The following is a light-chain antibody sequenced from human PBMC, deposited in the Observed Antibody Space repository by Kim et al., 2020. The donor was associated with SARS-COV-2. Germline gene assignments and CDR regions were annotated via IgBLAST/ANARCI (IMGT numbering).Light chain of an antibody. V-gene: IGKV3-15*01. Sequence: PGERATSSCRASQSVSINLAWYQQKPGQVPRLLIYGASTRATGIPARFSGSGSGTELTLTISSLQSEDFAVYYCQQYNNWPPYTFCQGTKLEI. J-gene: IGKJ2*01. CDR2: GAS. CDR3: QQYNNWPPYT. CDR1: QSVSIN.